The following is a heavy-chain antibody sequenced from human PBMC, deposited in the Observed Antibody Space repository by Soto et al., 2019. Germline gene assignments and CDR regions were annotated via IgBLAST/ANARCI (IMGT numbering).Heavy chain of an antibody. J-gene: IGHJ6*03. CDR2: MNPNSGNT. Sequence: ASVKVSCKASGYTFTSYDINWVRQATGQGLEWMGWMNPNSGNTGYAQKFQGRVTMTRNSSISTASMELSSLRSEDTAVYYCARGSPYLTGNYYMDVWGKGTTVTVSS. D-gene: IGHD3-9*01. CDR3: ARGSPYLTGNYYMDV. CDR1: GYTFTSYD. V-gene: IGHV1-8*01.